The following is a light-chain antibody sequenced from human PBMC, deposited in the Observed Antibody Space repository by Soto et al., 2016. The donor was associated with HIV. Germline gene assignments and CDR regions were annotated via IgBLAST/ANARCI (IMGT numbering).Light chain of an antibody. V-gene: IGKV1-12*01. Sequence: DIQMTQSPSSVSASVGDRVTITCRASQGISNWLAWYQQRPGRAPRLLIYGASTLQSGVPSRFSGSGSGTDFTLTINSLQPEDFATYICQQANTFPFTFGPGTKVDFK. CDR1: QGISNW. J-gene: IGKJ3*01. CDR2: GAS. CDR3: QQANTFPFT.